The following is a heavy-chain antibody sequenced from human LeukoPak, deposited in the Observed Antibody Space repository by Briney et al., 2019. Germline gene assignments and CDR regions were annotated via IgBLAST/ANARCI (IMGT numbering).Heavy chain of an antibody. CDR3: AKDYYGSGSHDAFDI. V-gene: IGHV3-30*04. CDR2: ISYDGSNK. Sequence: GGSLRLSCAASGFTFSSYAMHWVRQAPGKGLEWVAVISYDGSNKYYADSVKGRFTISRDNSKNTLYLQMNSLRAEDTAVYYCAKDYYGSGSHDAFDIWGQGTMVTVSS. J-gene: IGHJ3*02. D-gene: IGHD3-10*01. CDR1: GFTFSSYA.